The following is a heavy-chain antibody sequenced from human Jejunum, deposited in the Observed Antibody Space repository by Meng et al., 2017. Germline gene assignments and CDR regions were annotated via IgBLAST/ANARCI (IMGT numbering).Heavy chain of an antibody. D-gene: IGHD2-8*01. CDR1: GDSISSSYW. CDR3: ARDFEALNGV. CDR2: IYHSGTT. Sequence: QEQLQGSGPGLVKPWGTLSPTCAVSGDSISSSYWWSWVRQSPGKGLEWIGEIYHSGTTNYNPSLKSRVTLSVDKSKNQFSLNLSSVTAADTAVYFCARDFEALNGVWGQGTLVTVSS. V-gene: IGHV4-4*02. J-gene: IGHJ1*01.